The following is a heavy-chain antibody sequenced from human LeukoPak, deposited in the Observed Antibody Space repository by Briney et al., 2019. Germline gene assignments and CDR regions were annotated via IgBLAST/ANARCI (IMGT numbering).Heavy chain of an antibody. J-gene: IGHJ6*03. CDR3: AKGGGYEAQYYYYYLDV. D-gene: IGHD5-12*01. CDR2: IRYDGSNK. CDR1: GFTFSSYG. V-gene: IGHV3-30*02. Sequence: GGSLRLSCAASGFTFSSYGMHWVRQAPGKGLEWVAFIRYDGSNKYYADSVKGRFTISRDNSKNTRYLQMKSLRAEDTAVYYCAKGGGYEAQYYYYYLDVSGKGTTVTISS.